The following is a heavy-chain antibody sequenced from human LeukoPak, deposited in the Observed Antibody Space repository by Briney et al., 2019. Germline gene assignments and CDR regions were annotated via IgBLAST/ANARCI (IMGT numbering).Heavy chain of an antibody. D-gene: IGHD2-2*01. Sequence: PWETLSLTCAVYGGSFSGYYWSWIRQPPGKGLEWIGEINHSGSTNYNPSPKSGVTISLDTSKNQYSLQLSHVTTADTAVYYCARCLVVVVPAATHQSHYDYWGQGTLVTVSS. V-gene: IGHV4-34*01. J-gene: IGHJ4*02. CDR2: INHSGST. CDR3: ARCLVVVVPAATHQSHYDY. CDR1: GGSFSGYY.